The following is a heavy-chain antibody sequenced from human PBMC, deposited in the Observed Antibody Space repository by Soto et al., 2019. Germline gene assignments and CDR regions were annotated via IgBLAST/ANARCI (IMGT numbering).Heavy chain of an antibody. Sequence: GPSVKVSCKAAGYTFTGYYMHWVRQAPGQGLEWMGWINPNSGGTNYAQKFQGWVTMTRDTSISTAYMELSRLRSDDTAVYYCARAYSNYFSYYYGMDVWGQGTTVT. V-gene: IGHV1-2*04. J-gene: IGHJ6*02. CDR2: INPNSGGT. D-gene: IGHD4-4*01. CDR3: ARAYSNYFSYYYGMDV. CDR1: GYTFTGYY.